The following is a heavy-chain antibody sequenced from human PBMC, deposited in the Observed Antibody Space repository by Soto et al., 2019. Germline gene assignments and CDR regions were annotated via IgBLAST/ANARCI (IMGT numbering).Heavy chain of an antibody. CDR1: GFTFSSYA. CDR2: ISGSGGST. CDR3: AKDAYSSSWYWYYYYYGMDV. J-gene: IGHJ6*02. D-gene: IGHD6-13*01. Sequence: RLSCAASGFTFSSYAMSWVRQAPGKGLEWVSAISGSGGSTYYADSVKGRFTISRDNSKNTLYLQMNSLRAEDTAVYYCAKDAYSSSWYWYYYYYGMDVWGQRTTVTVSS. V-gene: IGHV3-23*01.